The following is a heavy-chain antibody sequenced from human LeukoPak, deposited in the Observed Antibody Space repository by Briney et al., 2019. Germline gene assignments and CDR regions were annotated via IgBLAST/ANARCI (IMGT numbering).Heavy chain of an antibody. CDR1: GYTFTDYY. CDR2: INSNSGDT. Sequence: GASVKVSCKAPGYTFTDYYMYWVRQAPGQGLEWMGWINSNSGDTNYAQKFQGRVTMTRDTSISTAYMELSRLRSDDTAVYYCAKVGAGYYLPYDDWGQGTLVTVSS. J-gene: IGHJ4*02. CDR3: AKVGAGYYLPYDD. V-gene: IGHV1-2*02. D-gene: IGHD3-3*01.